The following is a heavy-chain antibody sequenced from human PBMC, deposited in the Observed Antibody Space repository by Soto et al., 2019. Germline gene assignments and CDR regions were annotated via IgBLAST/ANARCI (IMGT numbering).Heavy chain of an antibody. CDR3: ERLQSGSSTRGAFDI. CDR2: IYPGDSDT. D-gene: IGHD1-26*01. J-gene: IGHJ3*02. V-gene: IGHV5-51*01. CDR1: GYSFTSYW. Sequence: PGESLKISCKGSGYSFTSYWIGWVRQMPGKGLEWMGIIYPGDSDTRYSPSFQGQVTISADKSISTAYLQWSSLKASDTAMYYCERLQSGSSTRGAFDIWGQGTMVTVSS.